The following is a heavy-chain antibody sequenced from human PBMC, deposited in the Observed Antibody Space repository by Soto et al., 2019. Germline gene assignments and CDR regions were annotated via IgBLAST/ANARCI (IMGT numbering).Heavy chain of an antibody. CDR2: IYYSGST. J-gene: IGHJ6*03. D-gene: IGHD3-3*01. V-gene: IGHV4-59*01. CDR1: GGSISSYY. CDR3: ARAHYDFWSGTERYYYYYYMDV. Sequence: SETLSLTCTVSGGSISSYYWSWIRQPPGKGLEWIGYIYYSGSTNYNPSLKSRVTISVDTSKNQFSLKLSSVTASDTDVYYCARAHYDFWSGTERYYYYYYMDVWGKGTTVTVSS.